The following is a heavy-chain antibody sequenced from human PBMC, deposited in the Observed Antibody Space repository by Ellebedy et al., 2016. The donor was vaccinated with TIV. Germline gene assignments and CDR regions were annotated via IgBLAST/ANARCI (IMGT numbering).Heavy chain of an antibody. CDR2: FSANGGTT. Sequence: GESLKISCAASGFTFSTYPMNWVRQAPGKGLEWVSIFSANGGTTSYADSVKGRFTISRDNSKNTLFLQMSSLRAEDTAVYFCARRSTDFAFDSWGQGTLVTVSS. V-gene: IGHV3-23*01. CDR3: ARRSTDFAFDS. D-gene: IGHD3/OR15-3a*01. J-gene: IGHJ4*02. CDR1: GFTFSTYP.